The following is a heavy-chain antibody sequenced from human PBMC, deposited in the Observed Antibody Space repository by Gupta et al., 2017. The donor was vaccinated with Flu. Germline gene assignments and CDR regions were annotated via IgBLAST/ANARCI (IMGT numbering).Heavy chain of an antibody. Sequence: EVQLVESGGGVVQPGRSLRLSCKTSGFRFDDYSMSWVRQAPGKGLECVGFIRKVDYGGNAEYAASVQGRFVISRDDSKGIVYLQMNSLTTDDTGVYYCTRTREPASLGTSDPWGQGTLVTVSS. CDR1: GFRFDDYS. J-gene: IGHJ5*02. CDR3: TRTREPASLGTSDP. V-gene: IGHV3-49*04. CDR2: IRKVDYGGNA. D-gene: IGHD2-2*01.